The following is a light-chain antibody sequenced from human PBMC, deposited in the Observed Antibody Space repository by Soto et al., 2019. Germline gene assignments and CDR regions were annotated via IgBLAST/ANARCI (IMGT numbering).Light chain of an antibody. CDR2: GVS. V-gene: IGLV2-8*01. Sequence: QSALTQPPSASGSPGQSVTISCTGTSSDVGGYNYVSWYQQHPGKAPNLMISGVSERPSGVPDRFSGSKSGNTASLTVSGLQAEDEADYYCSSYAGSDNWVFGGGTKLTVL. J-gene: IGLJ2*01. CDR1: SSDVGGYNY. CDR3: SSYAGSDNWV.